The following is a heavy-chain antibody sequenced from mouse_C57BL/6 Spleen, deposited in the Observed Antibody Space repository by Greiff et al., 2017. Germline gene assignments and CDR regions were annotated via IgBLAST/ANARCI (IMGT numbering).Heavy chain of an antibody. CDR3: ARDWADY. J-gene: IGHJ2*01. CDR2: ISSGSSTI. CDR1: GFTFSDYG. D-gene: IGHD4-1*01. V-gene: IGHV5-17*01. Sequence: EVQGVESGGGLVKPGGSLKLSCAASGFTFSDYGMDWVRQAPEKGLEWVAYISSGSSTIYYADTVKGRFTISRDNAKNTLFLQMTSLRSEDTAMYYCARDWADYWGQGTTLTVAS.